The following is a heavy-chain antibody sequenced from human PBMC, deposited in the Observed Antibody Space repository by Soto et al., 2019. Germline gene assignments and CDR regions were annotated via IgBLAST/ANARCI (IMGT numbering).Heavy chain of an antibody. J-gene: IGHJ4*02. V-gene: IGHV3-74*01. CDR2: ISDDGSTA. D-gene: IGHD1-1*01. CDR1: GFTFSAYW. Sequence: LRLSCAVSGFTFSAYWMHWVRQVPGKGLTWVSRISDDGSTATYADSVKGRFIISRDNAKNTLYLEMNTLRADDSGLYYCARGPRVSSTGTGAHWGRGTLVTVSS. CDR3: ARGPRVSSTGTGAH.